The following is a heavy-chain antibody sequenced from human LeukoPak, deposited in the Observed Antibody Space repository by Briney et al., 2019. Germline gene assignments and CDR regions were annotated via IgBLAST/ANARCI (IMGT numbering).Heavy chain of an antibody. J-gene: IGHJ4*02. CDR2: ISGSGNTI. D-gene: IGHD2-15*01. CDR3: ARGYYSGYFGH. CDR1: GFTFSDYY. V-gene: IGHV3-11*04. Sequence: GGSLRLSRAASGFTFSDYYMIWIRQAPGKGLEWVSYISGSGNTITYAESVKGRFTISRDNAKNSLYLQMNSLRVEDTAVYYCARGYYSGYFGHWGQGTLVTVSS.